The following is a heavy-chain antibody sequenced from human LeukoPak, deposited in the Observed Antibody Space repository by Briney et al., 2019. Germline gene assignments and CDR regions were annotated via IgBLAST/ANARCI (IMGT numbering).Heavy chain of an antibody. CDR3: ARGSYDSSGYYSHH. CDR2: ISSSGSTI. Sequence: GGSLRLPCAASGFTFSSYEMNWVRQAPGKGLEWVSYISSSGSTIYYADSVKGRFTISRDNAKNSLYLRMNSLRAEDTAVYYCARGSYDSSGYYSHHWGQGTLVTVSS. V-gene: IGHV3-48*03. D-gene: IGHD3-22*01. J-gene: IGHJ1*01. CDR1: GFTFSSYE.